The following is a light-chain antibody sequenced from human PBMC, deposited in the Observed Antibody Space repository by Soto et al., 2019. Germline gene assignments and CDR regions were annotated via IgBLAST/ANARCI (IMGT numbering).Light chain of an antibody. CDR2: VAS. CDR3: QQRGSGPLT. Sequence: EIVLTQSPDTLSLSPGERATLSCGASQSVSSSNLAWYQHKPGQAPRLLIYVASRRATGIPDRFSGSGSGTEFALTITRLEPEDFAVYYCQQRGSGPLTCGQRTKEEIK. V-gene: IGKV3-20*01. CDR1: QSVSSSN. J-gene: IGKJ1*01.